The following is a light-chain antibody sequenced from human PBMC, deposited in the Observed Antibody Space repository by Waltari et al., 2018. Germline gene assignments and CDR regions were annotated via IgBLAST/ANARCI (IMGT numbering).Light chain of an antibody. CDR3: MQATQNSWT. CDR1: KSLVHSDGNTY. CDR2: KIS. V-gene: IGKV2-24*01. Sequence: IVMTQPQPSSPVTLGQPASISCRSSKSLVHSDGNTYLSWLQQRPGQPPSLLIYKISNRSPGVPDRFSGSGAGTDFPLKISTVEAGDVGVYYCMQATQNSWTFGQGTKVEIK. J-gene: IGKJ1*01.